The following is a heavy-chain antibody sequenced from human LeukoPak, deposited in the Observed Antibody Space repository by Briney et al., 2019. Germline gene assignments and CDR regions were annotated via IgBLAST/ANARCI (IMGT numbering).Heavy chain of an antibody. V-gene: IGHV4-31*03. D-gene: IGHD6-13*01. CDR1: GGSISSGGYY. CDR2: IYYSGST. J-gene: IGHJ4*02. CDR3: ASVKVIAAAGYYFDY. Sequence: SQTLSLTCTVSGGSISSGGYYWSWIRQHPGKGLEWIGYIYYSGSTYYNPSLKSRVTISVDTSKNQFSLKLSSVTAADTAVYYCASVKVIAAAGYYFDYWGQGTLVTVSS.